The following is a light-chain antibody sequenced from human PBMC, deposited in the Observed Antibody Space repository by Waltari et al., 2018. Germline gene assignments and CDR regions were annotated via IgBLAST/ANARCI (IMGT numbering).Light chain of an antibody. J-gene: IGLJ1*01. Sequence: QSALTQPASVSGSPGQSITISCTGTSSAVAGYNYVSWYQQHPGKAPKLMIYDVSKRPSGVSNRFSGSKSGNTASLTISGLQAEDEADYYCSSYTSSSTFVFGTGTKVTVL. CDR3: SSYTSSSTFV. V-gene: IGLV2-14*01. CDR1: SSAVAGYNY. CDR2: DVS.